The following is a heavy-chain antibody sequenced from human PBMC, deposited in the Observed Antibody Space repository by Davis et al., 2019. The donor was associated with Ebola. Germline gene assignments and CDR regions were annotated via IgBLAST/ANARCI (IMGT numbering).Heavy chain of an antibody. D-gene: IGHD1-26*01. CDR2: INHSRST. CDR1: GGSFSGYY. Sequence: SETLSLTCAVYGGSFSGYYWSWIRQPPGKGLEWIGEINHSRSTNYNPSLKSRVTISVDTSKNQFSLKLSSVTAADTAVYYCAGGVGSYYAWFDPWGQGTLVTVSS. J-gene: IGHJ5*02. CDR3: AGGVGSYYAWFDP. V-gene: IGHV4-34*01.